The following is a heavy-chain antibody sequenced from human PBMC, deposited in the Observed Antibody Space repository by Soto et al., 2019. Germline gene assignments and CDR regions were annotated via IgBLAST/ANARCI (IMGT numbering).Heavy chain of an antibody. Sequence: EVQLVESGGGLVQPGGPLRLSWAASGFTSSTYDMHWVRQAPGKGREWVSAIDIAVITYYPVSVRGRFTISRENAKNSLYLQMNSLRAGDTAVYYCAREGERGSGDSVDALDVWGQGTLVTVSS. CDR1: GFTSSTYD. CDR2: IDIAVIT. CDR3: AREGERGSGDSVDALDV. D-gene: IGHD3-10*01. V-gene: IGHV3-13*01. J-gene: IGHJ3*01.